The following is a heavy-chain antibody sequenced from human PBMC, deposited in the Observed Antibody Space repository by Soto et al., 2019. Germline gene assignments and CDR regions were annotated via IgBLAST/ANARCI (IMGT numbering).Heavy chain of an antibody. D-gene: IGHD6-13*01. CDR3: ASGYSSSWTAQYGYYYYYYGMDV. CDR1: GGTFSSYA. V-gene: IGHV1-69*13. Sequence: SVKVSCKASGGTFSSYAISWVRQAPGQGLEWMGGIIPIFGTANYAQKFQGRVTITADESTSTAYMELSSLRSEDTAVYYCASGYSSSWTAQYGYYYYYYGMDVWGQGTTVTVSS. CDR2: IIPIFGTA. J-gene: IGHJ6*02.